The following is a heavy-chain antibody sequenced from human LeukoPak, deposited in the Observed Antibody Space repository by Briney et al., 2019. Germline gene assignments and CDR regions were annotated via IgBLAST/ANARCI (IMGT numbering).Heavy chain of an antibody. CDR2: LYYSGSA. V-gene: IGHV4-39*07. J-gene: IGHJ5*02. CDR1: GGSISTNSYY. Sequence: SETLSLTCTVSGGSISTNSYYWGWIRQPPGKGLEWIGTLYYSGSAYYNSSLKSRVTISADMSKNQFSLKLSSVTAADTAVYYCARRPYYYGSGSFDPWGQGTLVTVSS. D-gene: IGHD3-10*01. CDR3: ARRPYYYGSGSFDP.